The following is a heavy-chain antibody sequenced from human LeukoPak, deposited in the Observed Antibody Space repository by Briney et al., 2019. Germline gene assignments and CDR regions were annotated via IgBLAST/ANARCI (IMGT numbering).Heavy chain of an antibody. CDR2: INHSGST. Sequence: SETLSLTCAVYGGSFSDNYWSWIRQPPGKGLEWIGEINHSGSTDYNPSLKSRLTISVDTSKNQFSLKLTSVTAADTAVYYCASSSGGYFDYWGQGTLVTVSS. V-gene: IGHV4-34*01. CDR1: GGSFSDNY. D-gene: IGHD6-25*01. J-gene: IGHJ4*02. CDR3: ASSSGGYFDY.